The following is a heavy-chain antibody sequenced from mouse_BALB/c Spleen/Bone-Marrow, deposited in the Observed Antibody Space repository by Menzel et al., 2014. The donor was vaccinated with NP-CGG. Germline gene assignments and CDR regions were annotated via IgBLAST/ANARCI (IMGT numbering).Heavy chain of an antibody. D-gene: IGHD1-1*01. CDR1: GYTFTNYW. J-gene: IGHJ1*01. V-gene: IGHV1S81*02. CDR3: AKYYNYYFDV. Sequence: QVQLQQSGAEVVKPGASVRLSCKTSGYTFTNYWMHWVKQRPGQGLEWIGDINPSNGRATYSEKFKSKATLTVDTSSSTAYMQLSSLTSEASAVYYGAKYYNYYFDVWGAGTTVTVSS. CDR2: INPSNGRA.